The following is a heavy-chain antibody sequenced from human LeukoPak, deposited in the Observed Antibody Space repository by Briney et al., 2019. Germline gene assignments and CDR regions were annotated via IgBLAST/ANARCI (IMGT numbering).Heavy chain of an antibody. CDR3: AAAAYSSSPDYYYYYGMDV. D-gene: IGHD6-6*01. V-gene: IGHV1-69*13. Sequence: ASVKVSCKASGGTFSSYAISWVRQAPGQGLEWMGGIIPIFGTANYAQKFQGRVTITADESTSTAYMELSSLRSEDTAVYYCAAAAYSSSPDYYYYYGMDVWGQGTTVTVSS. CDR2: IIPIFGTA. J-gene: IGHJ6*02. CDR1: GGTFSSYA.